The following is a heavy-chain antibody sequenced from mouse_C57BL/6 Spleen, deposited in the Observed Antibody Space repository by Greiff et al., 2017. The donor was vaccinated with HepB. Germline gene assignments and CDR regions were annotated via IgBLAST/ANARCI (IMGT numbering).Heavy chain of an antibody. Sequence: VQLQQPGAELVKPGASVKLSCKASGYTFTSYWMQWVKQRPGQGLEWIGEIDPSDSYTNYNQKFKGKATLTVDTSSSTAYMQLSSLTSEDSAVYYCAREGTGRGDYWGQGTTLTVSS. CDR2: IDPSDSYT. V-gene: IGHV1-50*01. J-gene: IGHJ2*01. D-gene: IGHD1-1*02. CDR3: AREGTGRGDY. CDR1: GYTFTSYW.